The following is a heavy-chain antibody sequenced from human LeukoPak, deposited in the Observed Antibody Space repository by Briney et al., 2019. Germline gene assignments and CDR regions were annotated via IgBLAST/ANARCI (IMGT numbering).Heavy chain of an antibody. J-gene: IGHJ4*02. CDR1: GFTFSNYG. Sequence: PGGSLRLSCGASGFTFSNYGMHWVRQAPGKGLEWLAVVSYDGSNQNYADSVKGRFTISRDNSKNTLFLQMNGLRAEDTAVYYCAKTPGAPANFDYWGQGTLVTVSS. D-gene: IGHD6-25*01. CDR2: VSYDGSNQ. V-gene: IGHV3-30*18. CDR3: AKTPGAPANFDY.